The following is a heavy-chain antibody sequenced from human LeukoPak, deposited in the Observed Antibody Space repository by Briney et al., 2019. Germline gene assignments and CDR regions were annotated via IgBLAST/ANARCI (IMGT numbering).Heavy chain of an antibody. CDR1: GFTFSSYA. J-gene: IGHJ4*02. V-gene: IGHV3-30-3*01. CDR2: ISYDGSNK. CDR3: ARDETSSSYAGDY. Sequence: GRSLRLSCAASGFTFSSYAMHWVRQAPGKGLEWVAVISYDGSNKYYADSVKGRFTISRDNSKNTLYLQMNSLRAEDTAVYYCARDETSSSYAGDYWGQGTLVTVSS. D-gene: IGHD2-2*01.